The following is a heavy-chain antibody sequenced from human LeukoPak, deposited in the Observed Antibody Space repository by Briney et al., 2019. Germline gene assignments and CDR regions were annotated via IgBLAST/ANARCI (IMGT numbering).Heavy chain of an antibody. V-gene: IGHV3-21*01. J-gene: IGHJ4*02. CDR2: FTSMSRTI. D-gene: IGHD6-13*01. CDR3: ARESSGIAATDKIDY. Sequence: GGSLRLSCAASGFTFSSYSMNWVRQAPGKGLEWVSSFTSMSRTIYYADSVKGRLTISRDDAEEPPYLQMNSLRAEDTAIYYCARESSGIAATDKIDYWGQGALVTVSS. CDR1: GFTFSSYS.